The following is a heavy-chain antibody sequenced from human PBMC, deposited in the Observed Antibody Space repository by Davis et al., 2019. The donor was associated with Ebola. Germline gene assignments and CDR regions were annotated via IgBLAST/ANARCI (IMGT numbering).Heavy chain of an antibody. CDR1: GFTFRSNA. D-gene: IGHD3-10*01. J-gene: IGHJ4*02. Sequence: GESLKISCVASGFTFRSNAMRWVRQAPGKGLESAAVTTDSGTTAYYADSVRGRFTISRDNSKNTLYLQMNSLRIEDTAVYYCARDPRGISASWSDYWGQGTLVSVSS. CDR3: ARDPRGISASWSDY. CDR2: TTDSGTTA. V-gene: IGHV3-23*01.